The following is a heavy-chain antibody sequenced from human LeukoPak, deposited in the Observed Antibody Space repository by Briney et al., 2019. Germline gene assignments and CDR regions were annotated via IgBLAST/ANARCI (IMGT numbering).Heavy chain of an antibody. CDR2: ISGSGGST. CDR1: GFTFSSYG. J-gene: IGHJ6*03. CDR3: AKTPVRYGYNYRLGDYYYYMDV. V-gene: IGHV3-23*01. D-gene: IGHD5-24*01. Sequence: GGSLRLSCAASGFTFSSYGMSWVRQAPGKGLEWVSAISGSGGSTYYADSVKGRFTISRDNSKNTLYLQMNSLRAEDTAVYYCAKTPVRYGYNYRLGDYYYYMDVWGKGTTVTISS.